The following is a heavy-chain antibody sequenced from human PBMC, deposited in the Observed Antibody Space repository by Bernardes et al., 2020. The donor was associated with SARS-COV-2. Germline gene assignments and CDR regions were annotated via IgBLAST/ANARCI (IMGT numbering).Heavy chain of an antibody. V-gene: IGHV4-4*07. CDR3: AREGGTSGRGMDV. CDR2: MSASGSS. CDR1: GGSISTYY. Sequence: SETLSLTCSVSGGSISTYYWSWIRQPAGKGLEWIGRMSASGSSNHNPSLRSRITMSVDTPHNQISLELSSVTAADTAVYYCAREGGTSGRGMDVWGQGTTVTVSS. J-gene: IGHJ6*02. D-gene: IGHD3-10*01.